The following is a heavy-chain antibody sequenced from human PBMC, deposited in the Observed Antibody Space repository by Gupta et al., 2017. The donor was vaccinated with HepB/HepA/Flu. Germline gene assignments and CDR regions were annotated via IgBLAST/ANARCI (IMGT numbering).Heavy chain of an antibody. D-gene: IGHD5-12*01. J-gene: IGHJ6*02. CDR1: GYTFTNLD. CDR2: MSPNNGNT. CDR3: ARGVDAGVDV. Sequence: QVQLVRSAAELKKPEASVTVSCKASGYTFTNLDINWGGQAPGQGAEWMGWMSPNNGNTGYAQKFQDRVTMTRDTSIRTAYMELSSLTAEDTAIYYGARGVDAGVDVWGQGTTVIVSS. V-gene: IGHV1-8*01.